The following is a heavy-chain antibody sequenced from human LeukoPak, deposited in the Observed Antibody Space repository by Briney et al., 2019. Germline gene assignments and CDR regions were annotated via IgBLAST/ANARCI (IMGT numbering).Heavy chain of an antibody. CDR3: ATPDCSGGSRQFDY. Sequence: GASVKVSCKVSGYTLTELSMHWVRQAPGKGLEWMGGFDPEDGETIYAQKFQGRVTMTEDTSTDTAYMELSSLRSEDTAVYYCATPDCSGGSRQFDYWGQGTLVTVSS. CDR2: FDPEDGET. D-gene: IGHD2-15*01. CDR1: GYTLTELS. J-gene: IGHJ4*02. V-gene: IGHV1-24*01.